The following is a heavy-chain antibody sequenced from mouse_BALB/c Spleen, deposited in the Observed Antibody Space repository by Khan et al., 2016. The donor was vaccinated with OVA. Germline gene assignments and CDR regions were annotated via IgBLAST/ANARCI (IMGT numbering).Heavy chain of an antibody. CDR1: GYTFTSYW. CDR3: ARDRIDY. V-gene: IGHV1-7*01. J-gene: IGHJ2*01. Sequence: QVQLQQSGAELAKPGPSVKMSCKASGYTFTSYWMHWIQQRPGQGLEWIGYINPTSGYTDYNQKFSDKATLSEDKSSSTAYMQLSRLTSDGAAVYYCARDRIDYWGQGTALTVSS. CDR2: INPTSGYT.